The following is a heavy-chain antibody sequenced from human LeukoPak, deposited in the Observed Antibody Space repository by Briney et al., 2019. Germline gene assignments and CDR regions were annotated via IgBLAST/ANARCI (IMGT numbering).Heavy chain of an antibody. CDR3: AKRFGGNYGHFDH. V-gene: IGHV3-23*01. D-gene: IGHD1-7*01. CDR1: GFTFSSYS. Sequence: GGSLRLSCATSGFTFSSYSMGWVRQAPGKGLEWVSAITDSGAYTDYAESVKGRFTISRDNSENTVYLQLNSLRVEDTAVYYCAKRFGGNYGHFDHWDQGTLVTVSS. J-gene: IGHJ4*02. CDR2: ITDSGAYT.